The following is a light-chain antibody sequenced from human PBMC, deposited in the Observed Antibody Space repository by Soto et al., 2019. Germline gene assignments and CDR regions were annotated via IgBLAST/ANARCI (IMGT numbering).Light chain of an antibody. CDR1: QGISSY. J-gene: IGKJ1*01. V-gene: IGKV1-8*01. CDR3: QQYYSYST. CDR2: AAS. Sequence: AIRMTQSPSSLSASTGDRVTITCRASQGISSYLAWYQQKPGKAPKLLIYAASTLQSGVPSRFSGSGSGTDFTLTISCLQSEDFATYYCQQYYSYSTFGQGTKVVIK.